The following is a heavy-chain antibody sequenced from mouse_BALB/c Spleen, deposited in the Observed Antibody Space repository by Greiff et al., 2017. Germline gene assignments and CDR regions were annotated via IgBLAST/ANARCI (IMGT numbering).Heavy chain of an antibody. CDR1: GYTFTSYW. CDR2: IYPSDSYT. V-gene: IGHV1-69*02. CDR3: TRGYGEGYYYAMDY. D-gene: IGHD2-14*01. Sequence: QVQLQQPGAELVRPGASVKLSCKASGYTFTSYWINWVKQRPGQGLEWIGNIYPSDSYTNYNQKFKDKATLTVDKSSSTAYMQLSSPTSEDSAVYYCTRGYGEGYYYAMDYWGQGTSVTVSS. J-gene: IGHJ4*01.